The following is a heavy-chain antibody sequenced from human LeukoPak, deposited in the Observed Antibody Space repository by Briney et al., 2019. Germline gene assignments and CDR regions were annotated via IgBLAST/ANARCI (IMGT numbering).Heavy chain of an antibody. D-gene: IGHD3-10*01. J-gene: IGHJ4*02. CDR3: ARNARPGEYFDY. V-gene: IGHV4-61*05. CDR2: ISYGGST. CDR1: GDSMTSMRRYS. Sequence: SETLSLTCTVSGDSMTSMRRYSWSWIRQAPGKGLEWIGSISYGGSTNYNPSLKSRVAISVDTSQNQFSLKLMSVTAADTAVYYCARNARPGEYFDYWGQGTLVTVSS.